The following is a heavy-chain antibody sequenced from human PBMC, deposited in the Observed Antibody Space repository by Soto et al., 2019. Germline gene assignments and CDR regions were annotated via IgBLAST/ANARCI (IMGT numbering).Heavy chain of an antibody. CDR1: DGSISSSKW. CDR2: IYHSGST. D-gene: IGHD6-13*01. V-gene: IGHV4-4*02. J-gene: IGHJ5*02. CDR3: ARDTPYVSSRFDP. Sequence: SDTCGVADGSISSSKWWSWISQPPGKGLEWIGEIYHSGSTNYNPSLKSRVTISVDKSKNQFSLKLSSVTAADTAVYYCARDTPYVSSRFDPWGQGTLVTVSS.